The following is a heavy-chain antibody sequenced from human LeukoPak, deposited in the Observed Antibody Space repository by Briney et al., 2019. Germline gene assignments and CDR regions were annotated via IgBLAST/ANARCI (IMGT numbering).Heavy chain of an antibody. V-gene: IGHV4-34*01. CDR2: INHSGST. Sequence: PSETLSLTCAVYGGSFSGYYWSWIRQPPGKGLEWIGEINHSGSTNYNPSLKSRVTISVDTSKNQFSLKLSSVTAADTAVYYCASGKGLLWFGELLSRDYWGRGTLVTVSS. D-gene: IGHD3-10*01. J-gene: IGHJ4*02. CDR1: GGSFSGYY. CDR3: ASGKGLLWFGELLSRDY.